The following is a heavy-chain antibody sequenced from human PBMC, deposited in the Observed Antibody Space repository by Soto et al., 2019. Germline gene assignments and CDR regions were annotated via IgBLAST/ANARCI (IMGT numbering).Heavy chain of an antibody. CDR1: GFTFSSYA. CDR3: AKNPPQYENVWGSYRVY. J-gene: IGHJ4*02. V-gene: IGHV3-23*01. Sequence: GGSLRLSCAASGFTFSSYAMSWVHQAPGKGLEWVSAISGSGGSTYYADSVKGRFTISRDNSKNTLYLQMNSLRPEHTAVYYCAKNPPQYENVWGSYRVYWGQRTLVSVGS. D-gene: IGHD3-16*01. CDR2: ISGSGGST.